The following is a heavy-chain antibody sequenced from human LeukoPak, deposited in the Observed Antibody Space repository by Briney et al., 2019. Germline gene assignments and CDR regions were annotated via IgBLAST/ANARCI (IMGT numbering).Heavy chain of an antibody. CDR1: GFTFSSYA. D-gene: IGHD2-2*01. V-gene: IGHV3-30-3*01. J-gene: IGHJ6*03. CDR3: AGGISTSPYYYYYYMDV. CDR2: ISYDGSNK. Sequence: GGSLRLSCAASGFTFSSYAMHWVRQAPGKGLEWVAVISYDGSNKYYADSVKGRFTISRDNSKNTLYLQMNSLRAEDTAVYYCAGGISTSPYYYYYYMDVWGKGTTVTVSS.